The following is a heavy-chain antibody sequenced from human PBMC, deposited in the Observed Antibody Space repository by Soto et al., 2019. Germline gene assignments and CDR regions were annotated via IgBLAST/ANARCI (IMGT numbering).Heavy chain of an antibody. CDR1: GFTFNTYG. CDR2: IWYDGSYQ. CDR3: ARGPREPVVDY. J-gene: IGHJ4*02. V-gene: IGHV3-33*01. D-gene: IGHD1-26*01. Sequence: QVHLVESGGGVVQPGRSLRLSCVASGFTFNTYGMHWVRQAPGAGLEWVAVIWYDGSYQSYADFVKGRFTISRDNSKNTVYLQMNSLRAEDTAVYYCARGPREPVVDYWGQGTLVTGSS.